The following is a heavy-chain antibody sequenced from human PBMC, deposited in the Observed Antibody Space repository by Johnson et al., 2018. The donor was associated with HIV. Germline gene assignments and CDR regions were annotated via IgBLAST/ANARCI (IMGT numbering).Heavy chain of an antibody. Sequence: QVQLVESGGGVVQPGRSLRLSCAASGFTFSSYGMHWVRQAPGTGLAWVAVISYDGSNKYYADSVKGRFTNSRDNAKNSLYLQMNSLRAEDTAVYYCARWVDTTFDIWGQGTMVTVSS. CDR3: ARWVDTTFDI. D-gene: IGHD5-18*01. J-gene: IGHJ3*02. CDR2: ISYDGSNK. V-gene: IGHV3-30*03. CDR1: GFTFSSYG.